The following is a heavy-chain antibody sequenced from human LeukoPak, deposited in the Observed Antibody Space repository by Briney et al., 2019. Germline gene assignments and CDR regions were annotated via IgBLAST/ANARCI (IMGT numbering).Heavy chain of an antibody. D-gene: IGHD3-22*01. Sequence: SETLSLTCTVSGGPIYSYYWSWIRQTAGKGLEWIGRLYPGVSTNYNPSLKSRVTMSVDTSKNQFALKLSAVTAADTAVYYCARLKFYDSTGYAPGHYMDVWGKGTTVTVSS. J-gene: IGHJ6*03. CDR1: GGPIYSYY. CDR3: ARLKFYDSTGYAPGHYMDV. V-gene: IGHV4-4*07. CDR2: LYPGVST.